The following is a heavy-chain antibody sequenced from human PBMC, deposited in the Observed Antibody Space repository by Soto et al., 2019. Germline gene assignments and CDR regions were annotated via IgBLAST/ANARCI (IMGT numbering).Heavy chain of an antibody. V-gene: IGHV4-59*01. CDR1: GVSIVYYY. CDR3: ACLPARQYHHGVDL. D-gene: IGHD2-2*01. J-gene: IGHJ6*02. CDR2: IYYTGIT. Sequence: PSENLSLTCSVSGVSIVYYYWEWIRQPPGKGLEWIGHIYYTGITSYNPSLNSRVTITEDTYKNQISLKLGSVTAPHTAVYYFACLPARQYHHGVDLWSQGTSVTVSS.